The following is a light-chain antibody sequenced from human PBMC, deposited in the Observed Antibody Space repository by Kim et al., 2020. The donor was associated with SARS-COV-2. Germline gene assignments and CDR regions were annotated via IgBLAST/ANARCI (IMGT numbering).Light chain of an antibody. Sequence: QSVLTQPPSVSGAPGQRVTISCTGSSSNIGAGYDVHWFQHLPGTGPKLLMYGNNKRPSGVPDRFSGSKSGTSASLAITGLQDEDETQWSGVFGGGTQLTVL. V-gene: IGLV1-40*01. J-gene: IGLJ2*01. CDR1: SSNIGAGYD. CDR2: GNN. CDR3: V.